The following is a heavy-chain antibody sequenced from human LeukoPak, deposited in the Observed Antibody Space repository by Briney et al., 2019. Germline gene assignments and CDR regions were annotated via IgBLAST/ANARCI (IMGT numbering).Heavy chain of an antibody. Sequence: SETLSLTCTVSGGSISSGDYYWSWIRQPPGTGLEWIGYIYYSGSTYYNPSLKSRVTISVDTSKNQFSLKLSSVTAADTAVYYCARGVYSGSYYRIDYWGQGTLVTVSS. CDR3: ARGVYSGSYYRIDY. CDR1: GGSISSGDYY. D-gene: IGHD1-26*01. CDR2: IYYSGST. V-gene: IGHV4-30-4*02. J-gene: IGHJ4*02.